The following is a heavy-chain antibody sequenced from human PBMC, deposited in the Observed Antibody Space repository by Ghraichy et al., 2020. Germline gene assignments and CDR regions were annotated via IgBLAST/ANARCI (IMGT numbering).Heavy chain of an antibody. CDR3: ARGGELRFLEWSPFDY. CDR1: GGSISSYY. D-gene: IGHD3-3*01. CDR2: IYYSGST. J-gene: IGHJ4*02. V-gene: IGHV4-59*01. Sequence: SETLSLTCTVSGGSISSYYWSWIRQPPGKGLEWIGYIYYSGSTNYNPSLKSRVTISVDTSKNQFSLKLSSMTAADTAVYYCARGGELRFLEWSPFDYWGQGTLVTVSS.